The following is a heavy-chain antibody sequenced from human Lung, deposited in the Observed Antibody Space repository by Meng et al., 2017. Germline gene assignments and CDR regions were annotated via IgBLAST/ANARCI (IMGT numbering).Heavy chain of an antibody. CDR1: GFTFSTHW. Sequence: EVGVVEAGGGLVQPGGSLRLSCAASGFTFSTHWMHWVRQAPGKGLEWVSRITGDGSSTIYADSVQGRFTMSRDNAKNTLSLQMNSLRAEDTAVYYCARGGVTTDDWGQGTLVTVSS. CDR2: ITGDGSST. J-gene: IGHJ4*02. D-gene: IGHD4-17*01. CDR3: ARGGVTTDD. V-gene: IGHV3-74*01.